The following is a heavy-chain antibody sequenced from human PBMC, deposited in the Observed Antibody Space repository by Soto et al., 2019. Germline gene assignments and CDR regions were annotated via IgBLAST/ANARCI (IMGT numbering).Heavy chain of an antibody. CDR1: GFTFSNYW. J-gene: IGHJ4*02. CDR3: ARDNSGIFGVDY. CDR2: IKQHGSEK. V-gene: IGHV3-7*03. D-gene: IGHD3-3*01. Sequence: PGGSLRLSCAASGFTFSNYWMSWVRQAPGKGLERVASIKQHGSEKYYVDSVKGRCTVSRDDAKNSLYLQMNSLRAEDTAVYYCARDNSGIFGVDYWGQGTLVTVSS.